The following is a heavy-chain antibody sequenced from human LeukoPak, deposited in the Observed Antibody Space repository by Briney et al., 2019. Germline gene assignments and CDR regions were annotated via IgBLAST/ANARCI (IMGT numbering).Heavy chain of an antibody. J-gene: IGHJ5*02. Sequence: VASPKVSCKASGYTFTSYGISWGRQGPGQGLEWMGWISGYNGNRNYAQKLQGRVTMATDTSTSTDYMELRSLRSDDTAVYYCARNYDRSGGDPQNWFDPWGQGTLVTVSS. V-gene: IGHV1-18*01. CDR3: ARNYDRSGGDPQNWFDP. CDR1: GYTFTSYG. CDR2: ISGYNGNR. D-gene: IGHD3-22*01.